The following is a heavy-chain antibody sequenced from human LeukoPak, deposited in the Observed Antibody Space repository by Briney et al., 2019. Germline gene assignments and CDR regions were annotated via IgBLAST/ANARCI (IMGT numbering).Heavy chain of an antibody. V-gene: IGHV3-21*01. Sequence: GGSLRLSCAASGFTFSSYSMNWVRQAPGKGLEWVSSIGSSSSSRYYADSVKGRFTISRDNAKKPQYLQMNSLRAEDTAVYYCAREKGFDYGEAFDIWGQGTMVTVSS. CDR1: GFTFSSYS. CDR3: AREKGFDYGEAFDI. D-gene: IGHD4-17*01. CDR2: IGSSSSSR. J-gene: IGHJ3*02.